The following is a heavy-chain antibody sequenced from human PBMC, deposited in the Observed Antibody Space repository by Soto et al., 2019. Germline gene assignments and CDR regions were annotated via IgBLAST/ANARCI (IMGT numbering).Heavy chain of an antibody. V-gene: IGHV4-30-4*01. CDR1: GGSISSGDYY. J-gene: IGHJ5*02. CDR3: ARVNIVVVVAATFWLFDP. Sequence: SETLSLTCTVSGGSISSGDYYWSWIRQPPGKGLEWIGYIYYSGSTYYNPSLKSRVTISVDTSKNQFALKLSSVSAADAAVYYCARVNIVVVVAATFWLFDPWGQGTLVTVSP. D-gene: IGHD2-15*01. CDR2: IYYSGST.